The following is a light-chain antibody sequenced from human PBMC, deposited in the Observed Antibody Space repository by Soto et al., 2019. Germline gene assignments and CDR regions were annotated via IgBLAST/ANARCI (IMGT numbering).Light chain of an antibody. J-gene: IGKJ1*01. CDR1: QSVLYSSNNKNY. CDR3: QQYYAAPWT. CDR2: WAS. Sequence: DIVMTQSPDSLAVYLGERATINYKTSQSVLYSSNNKNYLAWYQQKPGQPPKFLIYWASTRESGVPDRFSGSGSGTDFILTISSLQAEDVAVYYCQQYYAAPWTFGQGTKVEIK. V-gene: IGKV4-1*01.